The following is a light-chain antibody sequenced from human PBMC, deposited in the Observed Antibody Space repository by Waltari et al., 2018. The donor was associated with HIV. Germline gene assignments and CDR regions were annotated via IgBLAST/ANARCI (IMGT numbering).Light chain of an antibody. J-gene: IGLJ1*01. Sequence: QSALTQPPSASGSPGQSVTISCTATGSDVGSQNSVTWYQHHPDKAPKLIIYEVRKRPSGVPDRFSGSKSGNPASLTVSGLQAEDEADYYCSSYAGSYTYVFGTGTRLTVL. CDR1: GSDVGSQNS. CDR2: EVR. CDR3: SSYAGSYTYV. V-gene: IGLV2-8*01.